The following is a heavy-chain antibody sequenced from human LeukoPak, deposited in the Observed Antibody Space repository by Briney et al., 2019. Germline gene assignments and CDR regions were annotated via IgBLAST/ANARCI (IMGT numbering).Heavy chain of an antibody. J-gene: IGHJ6*04. D-gene: IGHD2-2*01. CDR1: GFTFSSYE. Sequence: GGSLRLSCAASGFTFSSYEMNWVRQAPGKGLEWVSYISSSGSTIYYVDSVKGRFTISRDNAKNSLYLQMNSLRAEDTAIYYCARIPAAVRRRSYGMDVWGKGTTVTVSS. CDR2: ISSSGSTI. V-gene: IGHV3-48*03. CDR3: ARIPAAVRRRSYGMDV.